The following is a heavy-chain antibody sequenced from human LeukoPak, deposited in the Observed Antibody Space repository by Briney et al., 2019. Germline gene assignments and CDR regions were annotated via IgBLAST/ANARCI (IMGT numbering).Heavy chain of an antibody. CDR2: IKQDGNEK. D-gene: IGHD3-3*02. J-gene: IGHJ4*02. CDR3: ARDGAFRIYDY. V-gene: IGHV3-7*01. Sequence: PGGSLRLSCAASGFTFSSYWMTWVRRAPGKGLEWVASIKQDGNEKYYVDSVKGRFTISRDNARNSLYLQMSSLRADDTAVYYCARDGAFRIYDYWGQGTLVTVSS. CDR1: GFTFSSYW.